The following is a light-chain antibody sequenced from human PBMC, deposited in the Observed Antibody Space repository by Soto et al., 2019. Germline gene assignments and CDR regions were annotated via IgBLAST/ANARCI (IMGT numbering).Light chain of an antibody. CDR2: SNN. CDR1: SSNIGSNT. V-gene: IGLV1-44*01. CDR3: ATWDDSLNGWV. Sequence: SVLTHPPSASGTPGQRVTISCSGSSSNIGSNTVNWYQQLPGTAPKLLIYSNNKRPSGVPDRFSGSKSGTSASLAISGLQSEDEADYYCATWDDSLNGWVFGGGTKLTVL. J-gene: IGLJ3*02.